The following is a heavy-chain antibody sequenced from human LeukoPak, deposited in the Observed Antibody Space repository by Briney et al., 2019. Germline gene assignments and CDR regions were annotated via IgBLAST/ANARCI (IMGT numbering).Heavy chain of an antibody. CDR2: IYYSGTT. Sequence: PSETLSLTCTVSGGSLSSYYWSWIGQPPGKRLEWIGYIYYSGTTNYNPSLKSRLTISVDTSKNQFSLKLSSVTAADTAVYYCARSYDSSGYYPQGAFDIWGQGTMVTVSS. V-gene: IGHV4-59*01. D-gene: IGHD3-22*01. CDR3: ARSYDSSGYYPQGAFDI. CDR1: GGSLSSYY. J-gene: IGHJ3*02.